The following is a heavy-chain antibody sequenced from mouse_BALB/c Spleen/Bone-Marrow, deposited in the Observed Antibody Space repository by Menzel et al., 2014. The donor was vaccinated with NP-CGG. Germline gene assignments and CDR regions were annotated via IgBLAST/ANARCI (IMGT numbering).Heavy chain of an antibody. V-gene: IGHV14-3*02. Sequence: DVKLQESGAELVKPGASVKLSCTASGFNIKDTYMHWVKQRPEQGLEWIGRIDPASGNTKYDPKFQGKATITADTSSNTAYLQLSSLTSEDTAVYYCATMITDWYFDVWGAGTTVTVSS. CDR2: IDPASGNT. D-gene: IGHD2-4*01. CDR3: ATMITDWYFDV. J-gene: IGHJ1*01. CDR1: GFNIKDTY.